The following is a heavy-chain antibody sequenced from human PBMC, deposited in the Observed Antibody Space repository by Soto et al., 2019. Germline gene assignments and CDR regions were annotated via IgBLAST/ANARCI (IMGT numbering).Heavy chain of an antibody. CDR1: GGTISAYY. V-gene: IGHV4-59*13. CDR2: IHYSGST. Sequence: XETLSLTCSVAGGTISAYYWNWIRQSPGKGLEWIGYIHYSGSTSYNRSLESRVTISLNPSKTQFSLKLSSVTAADTAFYYCARNPKDFWNGYYFDSWGQGTLVTVSS. D-gene: IGHD3-3*01. J-gene: IGHJ4*02. CDR3: ARNPKDFWNGYYFDS.